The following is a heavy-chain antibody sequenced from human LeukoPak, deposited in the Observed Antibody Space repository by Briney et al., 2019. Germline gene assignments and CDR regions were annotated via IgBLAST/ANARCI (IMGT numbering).Heavy chain of an antibody. CDR2: IKQDGSDK. D-gene: IGHD6-13*01. Sequence: GGSLRLSCAASGFTFSTSWMTWVRQAPGKGLEWVANIKQDGSDKYYMDSVKGRFTISRDNAKNSLYLQMNSLRAEDTAVYYCAKDSGWFRLDYWGQGTLVTVSS. CDR3: AKDSGWFRLDY. CDR1: GFTFSTSW. J-gene: IGHJ4*02. V-gene: IGHV3-7*03.